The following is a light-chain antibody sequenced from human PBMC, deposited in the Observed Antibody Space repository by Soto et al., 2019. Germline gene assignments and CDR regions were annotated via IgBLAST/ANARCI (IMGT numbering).Light chain of an antibody. Sequence: DIQLTQSPSTLSASVGDRVTLTCRASQSLNTRLAWYQQRPGKAPKLLIYDASTLESGVPSRFSGGGSGTEFTLTINNLQPDDLATYICQQYKSCSTFGRGTKVDI. CDR1: QSLNTR. CDR3: QQYKSCST. CDR2: DAS. V-gene: IGKV1-5*01. J-gene: IGKJ1*01.